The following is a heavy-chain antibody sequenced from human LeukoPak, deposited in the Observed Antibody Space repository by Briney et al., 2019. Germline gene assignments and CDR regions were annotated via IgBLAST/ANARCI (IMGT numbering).Heavy chain of an antibody. CDR1: GYTFTSYG. V-gene: IGHV1-18*01. Sequence: ASVKVSCKASGYTFTSYGISWVRQAPGQGLEWMGWISAYNGNTNYAQKLQGRVTMTTDTSTSTAYMELRSLRSDDTAVYYCAGDPGLYCSGGSCHFYYFDYWGQGTLVTVSS. D-gene: IGHD2-15*01. J-gene: IGHJ4*02. CDR2: ISAYNGNT. CDR3: AGDPGLYCSGGSCHFYYFDY.